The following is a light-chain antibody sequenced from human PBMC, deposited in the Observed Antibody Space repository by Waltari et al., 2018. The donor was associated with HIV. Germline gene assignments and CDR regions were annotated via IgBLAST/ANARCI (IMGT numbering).Light chain of an antibody. CDR1: QDIINH. CDR3: QQYETLPLT. J-gene: IGKJ4*01. Sequence: DIRVTQSPSSLSASVGDRVTITCQASQDIINHLNWYQQKPGKAPELLIFDASHLEPGVTSRFSGSGSGTHFPLTISSLHPEDFATYFCQQYETLPLTFGGGTRVDIK. V-gene: IGKV1-33*01. CDR2: DAS.